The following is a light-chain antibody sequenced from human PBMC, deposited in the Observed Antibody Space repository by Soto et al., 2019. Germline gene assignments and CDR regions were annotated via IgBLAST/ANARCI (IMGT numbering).Light chain of an antibody. CDR3: QQYGSSPRT. Sequence: EIVLTQSPGTLSLSPGDRATLSCRASQSVSSNSLAWYQQKPGQAPRLLIYLASIRATGIPDRFSGSGSGTDFTLTINRLEPEDFAVYYCQQYGSSPRTFGQGTMVEVK. J-gene: IGKJ1*01. CDR2: LAS. CDR1: QSVSSNS. V-gene: IGKV3-20*01.